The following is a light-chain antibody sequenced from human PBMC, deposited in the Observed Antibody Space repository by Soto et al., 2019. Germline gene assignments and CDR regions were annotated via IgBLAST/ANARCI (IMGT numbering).Light chain of an antibody. CDR2: GAS. CDR1: LSISTD. CDR3: QQSYTSPRT. J-gene: IGKJ2*01. V-gene: IGKV1-39*01. Sequence: DIQMTQSPSSLSASVGDRVTLTCRASLSISTDLNWYQQKPGKAPKVLIFGASSLQSGVPSRFSGSGSGTDFTLTISDLQAEDFATYYCQQSYTSPRTFCQGTKPEI.